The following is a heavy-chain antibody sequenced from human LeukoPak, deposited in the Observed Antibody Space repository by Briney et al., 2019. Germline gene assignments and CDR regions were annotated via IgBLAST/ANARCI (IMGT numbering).Heavy chain of an antibody. CDR3: ARGRRYYYGSGSRDFDY. CDR2: IYRSGST. J-gene: IGHJ4*02. V-gene: IGHV4-61*02. Sequence: PSETLSLTCTVSGGSISSGAYYWTWIRQPAGKGLEWIGRIYRSGSTNYNPSLKNRVTISVDTSKNQFSLKLSSVTAADTAVYYCARGRRYYYGSGSRDFDYWGQGTLVTVSS. D-gene: IGHD3-10*01. CDR1: GGSISSGAYY.